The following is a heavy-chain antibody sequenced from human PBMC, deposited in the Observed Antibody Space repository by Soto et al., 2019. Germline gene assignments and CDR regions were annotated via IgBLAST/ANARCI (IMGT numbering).Heavy chain of an antibody. V-gene: IGHV1-2*02. Sequence: ASVKVSCKASGGTFSSYAISWVRQAPGQGLEWMGWINPNSGGTNYAQKFQGRVTMTRDTSISTAYMELSRLRSDDTAVYYCARVPDIVVVVAATSNWDYYGMDVWGQGTTVTVSS. J-gene: IGHJ6*02. CDR3: ARVPDIVVVVAATSNWDYYGMDV. CDR1: GGTFSSYA. CDR2: INPNSGGT. D-gene: IGHD2-15*01.